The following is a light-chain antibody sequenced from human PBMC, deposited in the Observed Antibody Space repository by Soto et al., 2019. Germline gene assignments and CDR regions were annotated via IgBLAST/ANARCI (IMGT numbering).Light chain of an antibody. CDR2: KAS. Sequence: DIQMTQSPSTLSASVGDRVTITCRASQSISSWLAWYQQKPGKAPKLLIYKASSLESGVPSRFRGSGSGTEFTRSISILQTDDFATYYHQQYNSHTTFGQGTKVEIK. V-gene: IGKV1-5*03. J-gene: IGKJ1*01. CDR3: QQYNSHTT. CDR1: QSISSW.